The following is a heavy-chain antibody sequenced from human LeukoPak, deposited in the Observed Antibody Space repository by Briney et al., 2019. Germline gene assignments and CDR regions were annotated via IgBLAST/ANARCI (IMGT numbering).Heavy chain of an antibody. J-gene: IGHJ4*02. CDR1: GFTVSSNY. Sequence: GGSLRLSCAASGFTVSSNYMSWVRQAPGRGLEWVSVIYSGGSTYYADSVKGRFTISRDKSKNTLYLQMNSLRAEDTAVYYCAKGYSSGWDYDYWGQGTLVTVSS. D-gene: IGHD6-19*01. CDR2: IYSGGST. CDR3: AKGYSSGWDYDY. V-gene: IGHV3-53*01.